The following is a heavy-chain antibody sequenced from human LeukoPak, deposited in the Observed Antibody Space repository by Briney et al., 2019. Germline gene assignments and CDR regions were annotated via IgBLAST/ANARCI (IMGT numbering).Heavy chain of an antibody. J-gene: IGHJ4*02. Sequence: ASVKVSCKASGYTFTSYGISWVRQAPGQGLEWMGWISAYNGNTNDAQKLQGRVTMNTDTSTSTAYMELRSLRSDDTAVYYCARDPPLPGSSSSGEFDYWGQGTLVTVSS. CDR1: GYTFTSYG. CDR3: ARDPPLPGSSSSGEFDY. V-gene: IGHV1-18*01. CDR2: ISAYNGNT. D-gene: IGHD6-6*01.